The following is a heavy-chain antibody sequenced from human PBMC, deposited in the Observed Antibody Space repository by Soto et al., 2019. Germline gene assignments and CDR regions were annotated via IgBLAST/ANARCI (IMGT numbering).Heavy chain of an antibody. CDR3: AKAPNFDWLSHFDY. D-gene: IGHD3-9*01. CDR1: GLTFSNYG. V-gene: IGHV3-30*18. Sequence: PGGSLRLSCAASGLTFSNYGMHWVRQAPGKGLEWVAVISYDGSNKYYADSVKGRFTISRDNSKNTLYLQMSRLRAEDTAVYYCAKAPNFDWLSHFDYWGQGTLVTVSS. J-gene: IGHJ4*02. CDR2: ISYDGSNK.